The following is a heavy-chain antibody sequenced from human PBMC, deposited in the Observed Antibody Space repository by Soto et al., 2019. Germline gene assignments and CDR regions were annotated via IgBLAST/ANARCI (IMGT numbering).Heavy chain of an antibody. V-gene: IGHV3-23*01. J-gene: IGHJ4*02. CDR2: ISGSGGST. Sequence: PGGSLRLSCAASGFTFSSKSMSWVRQPPGKGLEWVSGISGSGGSTYYADSVKGRFTISRDNSKNTVFLQMNSLRAEDTAVYYCARDESSSMYYFANWGQGTLVTVSS. D-gene: IGHD6-13*01. CDR3: ARDESSSMYYFAN. CDR1: GFTFSSKS.